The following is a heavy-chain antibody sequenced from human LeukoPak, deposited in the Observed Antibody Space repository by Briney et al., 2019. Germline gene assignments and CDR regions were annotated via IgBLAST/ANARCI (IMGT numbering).Heavy chain of an antibody. CDR3: ARVRSGPYGDYRIDY. Sequence: SETPSLTCTVSGGSISSYYWGWIRQPPGKGLERIGYIYYSGSTNYNPSLKSRVTISVDTSKNQFSLKLSSVTAADTAVYYCARVRSGPYGDYRIDYWGQGTLVTVSS. CDR2: IYYSGST. D-gene: IGHD4-17*01. V-gene: IGHV4-59*01. CDR1: GGSISSYY. J-gene: IGHJ4*02.